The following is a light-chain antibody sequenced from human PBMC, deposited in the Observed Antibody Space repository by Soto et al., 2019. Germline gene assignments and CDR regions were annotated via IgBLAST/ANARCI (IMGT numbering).Light chain of an antibody. CDR1: QSVSSY. J-gene: IGKJ1*01. Sequence: EIVLTQSPATLSLSPGERATLSCRASQSVSSYLAWYQQNPGQAPRLLIYDASNRATGIPARFSGSGSGTDFTLTISSLEPEDFAVYYCQQHSNWPWTFGQGTKVDIK. CDR3: QQHSNWPWT. CDR2: DAS. V-gene: IGKV3-11*01.